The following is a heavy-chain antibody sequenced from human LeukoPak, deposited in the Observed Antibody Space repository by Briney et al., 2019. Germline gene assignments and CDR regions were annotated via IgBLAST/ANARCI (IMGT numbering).Heavy chain of an antibody. J-gene: IGHJ4*02. CDR2: INHSGST. Sequence: SETLSLTCAVYGGSFSGYYWSWIRQPPGKGLDWIGEINHSGSTNYNPSLKSRVTISVDTSKNQFSLKLSSVTAADTAVYYCARGAMGATIYVTGGVIDCWGQGTLVTVSS. V-gene: IGHV4-34*01. CDR1: GGSFSGYY. D-gene: IGHD1-26*01. CDR3: ARGAMGATIYVTGGVIDC.